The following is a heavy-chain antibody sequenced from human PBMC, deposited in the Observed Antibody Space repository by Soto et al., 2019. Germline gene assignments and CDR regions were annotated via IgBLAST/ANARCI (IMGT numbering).Heavy chain of an antibody. CDR2: ISGYSGHT. Sequence: QVQLVQSGAEVKKPGASVKVSCKASGYTFSSYGISWVRQAPGQGLDWMGWISGYSGHTYYAQKFQGRVTIATDISPNTVYMELRSLRSYVTAVYYCAREWDNKSEHSSGWYDDFWGQGTLVTVSS. V-gene: IGHV1-18*01. CDR1: GYTFSSYG. J-gene: IGHJ4*02. CDR3: AREWDNKSEHSSGWYDDF. D-gene: IGHD6-19*01.